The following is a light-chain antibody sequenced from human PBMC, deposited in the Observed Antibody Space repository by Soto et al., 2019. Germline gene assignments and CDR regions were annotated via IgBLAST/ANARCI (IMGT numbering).Light chain of an antibody. CDR1: QSVSSSY. V-gene: IGKV3-20*01. Sequence: EIVLTQSPGTLSLSPGERATLSCRASQSVSSSYLAWYQQKPGQAHRLLIYGASSRATGIPDRFSGSGSGAGFTLTISRLEPEDLAVYYCQQYGSSPRTFGQGTKVEIK. J-gene: IGKJ1*01. CDR3: QQYGSSPRT. CDR2: GAS.